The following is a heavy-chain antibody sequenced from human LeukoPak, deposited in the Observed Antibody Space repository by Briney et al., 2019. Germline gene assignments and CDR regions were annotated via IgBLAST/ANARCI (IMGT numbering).Heavy chain of an antibody. V-gene: IGHV3-21*01. CDR1: GFTFSIYS. Sequence: GGSLRLSCAASGFTFSIYSMNWVRQAPGEGLEWVSSISSSGGYISYADSVKGRFTISRDNAKNSLYLQMNSLRDEDTAVYYCAGGASDFDIWGQGTMVTVSS. J-gene: IGHJ3*02. D-gene: IGHD1-26*01. CDR2: ISSSGGYI. CDR3: AGGASDFDI.